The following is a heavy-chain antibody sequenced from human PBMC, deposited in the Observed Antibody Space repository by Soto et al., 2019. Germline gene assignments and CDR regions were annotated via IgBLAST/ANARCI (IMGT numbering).Heavy chain of an antibody. CDR1: GASISNYY. CDR2: IYASGNT. V-gene: IGHV4-4*07. J-gene: IGHJ4*02. D-gene: IGHD6-13*01. CDR3: ARESRSAAGTVEY. Sequence: QVQLQESGPGLVKPSETLSLTCTVSGASISNYYWSWIRQPAGKGLEWIGRIYASGNTNYNPSLKSRVTMSVDKSKNQFSLNLNSVTAADTAVYYCARESRSAAGTVEYWGQGTLVTVSS.